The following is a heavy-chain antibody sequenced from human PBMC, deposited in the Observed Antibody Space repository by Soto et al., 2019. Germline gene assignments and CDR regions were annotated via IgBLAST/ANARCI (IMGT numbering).Heavy chain of an antibody. Sequence: QVQLVQSGAEVQKPGASVKVSCKASRYTFTSYAIHWVRQAPGPRLEWMGWINAGNGNTQDSQKFQGRVTITSDTSASIAYMEVRSLRSEDTALDYCAREQWGEIMTMTDAFDVWGQGTMVTVSS. J-gene: IGHJ3*01. D-gene: IGHD3-16*01. CDR3: AREQWGEIMTMTDAFDV. CDR1: RYTFTSYA. CDR2: INAGNGNT. V-gene: IGHV1-3*01.